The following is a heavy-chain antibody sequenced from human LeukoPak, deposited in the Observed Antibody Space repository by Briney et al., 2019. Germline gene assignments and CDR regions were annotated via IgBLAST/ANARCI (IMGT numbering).Heavy chain of an antibody. Sequence: SETLSLTCAVYGGSFSGYYWSWIRQPPGKGLEWIGEINHSGSTNYNPSLRSRVTISVDTSKNQFSLKLNSVTAVDTAVYYCVRDRELTYWSQGTLVTVSS. CDR1: GGSFSGYY. D-gene: IGHD1-26*01. J-gene: IGHJ4*02. CDR3: VRDRELTY. V-gene: IGHV4-34*01. CDR2: INHSGST.